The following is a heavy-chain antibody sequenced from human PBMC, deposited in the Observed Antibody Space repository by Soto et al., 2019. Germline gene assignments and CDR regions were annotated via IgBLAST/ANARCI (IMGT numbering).Heavy chain of an antibody. CDR2: IYYSGST. V-gene: IGHV4-59*01. CDR1: GGSISSYY. Sequence: PSETLSLTRTVSGGSISSYYWSWIRQPPAKGLEWIGYIYYSGSTNYNPSLKSRVTISVDTSKNQFSLKLSSVTAADTAVYYCARDSIVVVPAVMGGYYYYYGMDVWGQGTTVTVSS. J-gene: IGHJ6*02. D-gene: IGHD2-2*01. CDR3: ARDSIVVVPAVMGGYYYYYGMDV.